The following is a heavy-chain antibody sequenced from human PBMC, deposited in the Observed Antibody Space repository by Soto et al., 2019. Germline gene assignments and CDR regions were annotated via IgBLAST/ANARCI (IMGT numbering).Heavy chain of an antibody. CDR2: IWYDGSNK. Sequence: QVQLVESGGGVVQPGRSLRLSCAASGFTFSSYGMHWVRQAPGKGLEWVAVIWYDGSNKYYADSVKGRFTISRDNSKNKLYLQMNSLRAEDTAVYYCARDSRSSWYWGQGSLVTVSS. J-gene: IGHJ4*02. V-gene: IGHV3-33*01. D-gene: IGHD6-13*01. CDR3: ARDSRSSWY. CDR1: GFTFSSYG.